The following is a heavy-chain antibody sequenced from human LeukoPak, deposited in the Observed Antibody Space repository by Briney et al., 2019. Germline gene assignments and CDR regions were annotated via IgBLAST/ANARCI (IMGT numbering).Heavy chain of an antibody. V-gene: IGHV4-31*03. CDR3: ARAGSHPYYYDSSGYDFDY. Sequence: SETLSLTCTVSGGSISSGGYYWSWIRQHSGKGLEWIGYIYYSGSTYYNPSLKSRVTISVDTSKNQFSLKLSSVTAADTAVYYCARAGSHPYYYDSSGYDFDYWGQGTLVTVSS. CDR2: IYYSGST. D-gene: IGHD3-22*01. CDR1: GGSISSGGYY. J-gene: IGHJ4*02.